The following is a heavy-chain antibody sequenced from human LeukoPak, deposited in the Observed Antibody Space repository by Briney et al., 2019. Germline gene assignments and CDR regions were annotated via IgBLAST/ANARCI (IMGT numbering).Heavy chain of an antibody. D-gene: IGHD5-12*01. J-gene: IGHJ4*02. CDR2: IKSKTDGGTT. Sequence: PGGSLRLSCAASGFTFSNAWMSWVRQAPGKGLEWVGRIKSKTDGGTTDYAAPVKGRFTISRDDSKNTLYLQMNSLKTEDTAVYYCTTEDGYSGYDVDFDYWGQGTLVTVSS. CDR1: GFTFSNAW. CDR3: TTEDGYSGYDVDFDY. V-gene: IGHV3-15*01.